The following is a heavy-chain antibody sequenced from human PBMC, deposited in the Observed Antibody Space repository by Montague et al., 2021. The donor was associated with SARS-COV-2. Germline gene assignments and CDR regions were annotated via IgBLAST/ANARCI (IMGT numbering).Heavy chain of an antibody. D-gene: IGHD3-22*01. CDR3: ARENRGGDGPGYDFDFGMDV. V-gene: IGHV4-61*02. CDR1: GGSIRSDTSY. CDR2: IYGSGSA. Sequence: TLSLTCSVSGGSIRSDTSYYNWFRQPDGKGLEWVGRIYGSGSASYNPSLKSRVIISLDTSKNEVSLKMSSVTAADSARYFCARENRGGDGPGYDFDFGMDVWGRGTTVTVSS. J-gene: IGHJ6*02.